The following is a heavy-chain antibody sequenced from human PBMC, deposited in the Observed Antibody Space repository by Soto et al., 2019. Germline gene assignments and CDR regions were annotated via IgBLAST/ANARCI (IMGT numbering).Heavy chain of an antibody. J-gene: IGHJ4*02. CDR3: ARLVGSSWTDY. D-gene: IGHD6-13*01. V-gene: IGHV4-59*08. Sequence: PSETLSLTCTVSGGSISTYYWSWIRQPPGKGLEWIGYIYFTGTTTYNPSLKSRVTMSVDTSKNQFSLKMSSVTAADTAVYYCARLVGSSWTDYWGQGTLVTV. CDR2: IYFTGTT. CDR1: GGSISTYY.